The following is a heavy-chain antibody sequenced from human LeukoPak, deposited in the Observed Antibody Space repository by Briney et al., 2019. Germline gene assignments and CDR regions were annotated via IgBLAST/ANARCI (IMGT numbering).Heavy chain of an antibody. V-gene: IGHV3-74*01. Sequence: PGGSLRLSCAASGFTFSGYWMHWVRQAPGKGLVWVSRINSDGSSTSYADSVKGRFTISRDNAKNTLYLQMNSLRAEDTAVYYCARDEYYDFWSGYSGLDPWGQGTLATVSS. J-gene: IGHJ5*02. D-gene: IGHD3-3*01. CDR1: GFTFSGYW. CDR3: ARDEYYDFWSGYSGLDP. CDR2: INSDGSST.